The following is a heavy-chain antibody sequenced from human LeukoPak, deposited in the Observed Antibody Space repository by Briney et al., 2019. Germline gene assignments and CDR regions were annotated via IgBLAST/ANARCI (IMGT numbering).Heavy chain of an antibody. D-gene: IGHD3-3*01. V-gene: IGHV3-21*01. Sequence: GGSLRLSCAASGFTFSSYSMNWVRQAPGKGLEWVSSISSSSSYIYYADSVKGRFTTSRDNSKNTLYLQMNSLRAEDTAVYYCARSYYDFWSGYYYYYMDVWGKGTTVTVSS. CDR2: ISSSSSYI. J-gene: IGHJ6*03. CDR3: ARSYYDFWSGYYYYYMDV. CDR1: GFTFSSYS.